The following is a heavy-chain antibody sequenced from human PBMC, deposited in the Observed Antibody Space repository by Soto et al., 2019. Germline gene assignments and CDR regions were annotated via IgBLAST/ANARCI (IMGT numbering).Heavy chain of an antibody. CDR3: AGDTLYDSSFYYYVGYNWFDP. J-gene: IGHJ5*02. D-gene: IGHD3-22*01. CDR1: GYTFTSYA. V-gene: IGHV1-3*01. Sequence: ASVKVACKASGYTFTSYAMHWVRQAPGQRLEWMGWINAGNGNTKYSQKFQGRVTITRDTSASTAYMELSSLRSEDTAVYYCAGDTLYDSSFYYYVGYNWFDPCGPGTLVTVSS. CDR2: INAGNGNT.